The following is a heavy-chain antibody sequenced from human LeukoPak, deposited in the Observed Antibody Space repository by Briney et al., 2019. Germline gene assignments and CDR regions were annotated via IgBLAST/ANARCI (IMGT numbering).Heavy chain of an antibody. Sequence: GGSLRLSCAASGFTVISNYMSWVRQAPGKGLECVSVIYSGGSTYYADSVKGRFTISRDNSKNTLYLQMNSLRAEDTAVYYCAREYSYGPYCYMDVWGKGPTVTVSS. CDR2: IYSGGST. CDR1: GFTVISNY. D-gene: IGHD5-18*01. J-gene: IGHJ6*03. V-gene: IGHV3-53*01. CDR3: AREYSYGPYCYMDV.